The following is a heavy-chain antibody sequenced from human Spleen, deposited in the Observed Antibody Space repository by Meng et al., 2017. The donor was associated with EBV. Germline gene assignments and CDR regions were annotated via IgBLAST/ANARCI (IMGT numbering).Heavy chain of an antibody. J-gene: IGHJ4*02. Sequence: VQLVQSGAEVTKPEASVKVSCKASGYTFLQYGINWVRQAPGQGLEWMGWISTYNGNTDYAQKFQGRVTMTRDTSTSTAYMELRSLRSDDTAVYYCARTYTRTSHFDYWGQGTLVTVSS. CDR2: ISTYNGNT. V-gene: IGHV1-18*01. CDR1: GYTFLQYG. CDR3: ARTYTRTSHFDY. D-gene: IGHD6-6*01.